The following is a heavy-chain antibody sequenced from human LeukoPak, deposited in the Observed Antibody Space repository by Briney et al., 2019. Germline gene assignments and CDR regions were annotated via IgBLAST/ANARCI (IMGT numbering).Heavy chain of an antibody. D-gene: IGHD3-10*01. J-gene: IGHJ4*02. CDR2: INPNNGGT. Sequence: ASVKVSCKASGYSLTAYYMHWVRQAPGQGLEWLGWINPNNGGTNLAQDFRDRVTMTRDTSISTVYMELSMLTSADTAVYYCARGALGWIGGLDYWGQGSLVTVSS. CDR3: ARGALGWIGGLDY. V-gene: IGHV1-2*02. CDR1: GYSLTAYY.